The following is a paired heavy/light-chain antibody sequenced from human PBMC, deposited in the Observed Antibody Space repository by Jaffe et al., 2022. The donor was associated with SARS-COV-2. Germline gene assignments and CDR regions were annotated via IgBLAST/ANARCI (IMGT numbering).Heavy chain of an antibody. CDR2: VSNDGSNK. D-gene: IGHD3-10*01. CDR3: ARMTTDSGSSP. CDR1: GFIFSDFA. V-gene: IGHV3-30*04. Sequence: QLQLEESGGGVVPPGGSLRLSCEASGFIFSDFAMHWVRQAPDKGLQWVAIVSNDGSNKYYADSVKGRFIIYRDNSKNTLYLQMNSLRYEDSGLYYCARMTTDSGSSPWGQGTPVTVSS. J-gene: IGHJ5*02.
Light chain of an antibody. CDR3: QHYYSPPWT. CDR1: RNLLATSNGNNY. V-gene: IGKV4-1*01. Sequence: DIVMTQSPDSLAVSLGESATINCKSSRNLLATSNGNNYLAWYQQKSGQPPKLLIYWASTRASGVPDRFSGGGSRTDFTLTISSLQAEDVAVYYCQHYYSPPWTFGQGTKVEVQ. CDR2: WAS. J-gene: IGKJ1*01.